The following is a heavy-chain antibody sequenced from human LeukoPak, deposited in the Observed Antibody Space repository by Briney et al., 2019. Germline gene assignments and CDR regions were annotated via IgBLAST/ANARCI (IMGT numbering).Heavy chain of an antibody. V-gene: IGHV3-23*01. CDR2: MSGSGQST. Sequence: AMSGSGQSTDYADSVKGRFTISRDNSRNTVLLEMNSLRAEDTAVYYCANDDPIDYWGQGTLVTVSS. J-gene: IGHJ4*02. CDR3: ANDDPIDY.